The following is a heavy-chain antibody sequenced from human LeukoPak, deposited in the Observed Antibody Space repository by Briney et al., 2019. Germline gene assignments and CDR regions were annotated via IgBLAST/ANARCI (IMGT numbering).Heavy chain of an antibody. CDR1: GFTFSSYA. J-gene: IGHJ4*02. CDR2: ISYDGSNK. CDR3: AIRLGSN. Sequence: GGSLRLSCAASGFTFSSYAMHWVRQAPGKGLEWVAVISYDGSNKYYADSVKGRFTISRGNSKNTLYLQMNSLRAEDTAVYYCAIRLGSNWGQGTLVTVSS. V-gene: IGHV3-30-3*01.